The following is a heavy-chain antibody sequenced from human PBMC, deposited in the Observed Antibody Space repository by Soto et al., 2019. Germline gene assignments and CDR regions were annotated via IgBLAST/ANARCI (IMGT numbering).Heavy chain of an antibody. CDR2: ISYDGSNK. Sequence: GGSLRLSCAASGFTFSSYAMHWVRQAPGKGLEWVAVISYDGSNKYYADSVKGRFTIPRDNSKNTLYLQMNSLRAEDTAVYYCARDGVGAKYFDYWGQGTLVTVSS. J-gene: IGHJ4*02. CDR1: GFTFSSYA. CDR3: ARDGVGAKYFDY. V-gene: IGHV3-30-3*01. D-gene: IGHD1-26*01.